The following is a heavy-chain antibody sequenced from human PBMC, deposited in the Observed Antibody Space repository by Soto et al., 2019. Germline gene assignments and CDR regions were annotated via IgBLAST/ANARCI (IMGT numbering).Heavy chain of an antibody. CDR2: ISHSGGNT. CDR3: ATFIFCSSTSCYGREGGY. Sequence: VQLLESGGGLVQPGGSLRLSCAASGFTFSSYGMSWVRQAPGKGLEWVSAISHSGGNTYYADSVKGRFAISRDNSQNTLYLQMNSLRAEDTAVYYCATFIFCSSTSCYGREGGYWGQGTLVTVSS. D-gene: IGHD2-2*01. J-gene: IGHJ4*02. V-gene: IGHV3-23*01. CDR1: GFTFSSYG.